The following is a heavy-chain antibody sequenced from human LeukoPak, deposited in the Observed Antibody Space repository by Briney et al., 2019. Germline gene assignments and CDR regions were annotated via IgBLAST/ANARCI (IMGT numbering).Heavy chain of an antibody. CDR3: ARDGNFDWPRYYFDY. Sequence: ASVKVSCKASGYTFTGYYIHWVRQAPGQGLEWMGWINPNSGGTNYAQKFQGWVTMTRDTSISTAYMDLSRLRSDDTAVYYCARDGNFDWPRYYFDYWGQGTLDTVSS. V-gene: IGHV1-2*04. CDR2: INPNSGGT. CDR1: GYTFTGYY. J-gene: IGHJ4*02. D-gene: IGHD3-9*01.